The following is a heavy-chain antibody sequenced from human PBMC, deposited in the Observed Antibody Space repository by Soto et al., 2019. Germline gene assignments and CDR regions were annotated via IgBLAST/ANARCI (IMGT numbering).Heavy chain of an antibody. Sequence: QVQIQQWGAGLLKPSETLSLTCVVYGGSFSGYYWSWIRQSPGRGLEWIGEINHSGNSNYNPSLKSRITMSVDTPKNQFSLELSSVNAADTALYYCARRKTFSPYYFDYWGQGTLVTVSS. CDR1: GGSFSGYY. CDR2: INHSGNS. V-gene: IGHV4-34*01. J-gene: IGHJ4*02. CDR3: ARRKTFSPYYFDY. D-gene: IGHD3-16*01.